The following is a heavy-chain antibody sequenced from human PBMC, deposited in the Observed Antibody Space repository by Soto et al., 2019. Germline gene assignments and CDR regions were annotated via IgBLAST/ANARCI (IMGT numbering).Heavy chain of an antibody. CDR1: GYTFTSYG. Sequence: ASVKVSCKASGYTFTSYGISWVRQAPGQGLEWMGWISAYNGNTNYAQKLQGRVTMTTDTSTSAAYMELRSLRSDDTAVYYCAREVLSCSGGSCYRRFDPWGQGTLVTVSS. D-gene: IGHD2-15*01. V-gene: IGHV1-18*01. CDR2: ISAYNGNT. CDR3: AREVLSCSGGSCYRRFDP. J-gene: IGHJ5*02.